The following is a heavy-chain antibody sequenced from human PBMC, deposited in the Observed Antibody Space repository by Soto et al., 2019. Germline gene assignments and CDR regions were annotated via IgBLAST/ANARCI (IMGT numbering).Heavy chain of an antibody. D-gene: IGHD3-10*02. CDR2: IPYSGGP. J-gene: IGHJ5*02. CDR1: GGSMTNFF. CDR3: AAAEVGRISVLGT. Sequence: PSETLSLTCTVSGGSMTNFFWSWIRQPPGKGLEWIGYIPYSGGPTYTPSLKSRVSIAIDTSRNQFSLRLTSVTTADTAVYYCAAAEVGRISVLGTWGQGTQVTVSS. V-gene: IGHV4-59*01.